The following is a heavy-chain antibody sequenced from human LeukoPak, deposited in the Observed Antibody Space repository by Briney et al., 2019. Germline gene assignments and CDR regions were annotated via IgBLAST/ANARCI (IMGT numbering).Heavy chain of an antibody. J-gene: IGHJ4*02. CDR1: GFTVSSNY. CDR3: ARKGNSSGYSYFDY. V-gene: IGHV3-66*01. CDR2: IYSGGST. Sequence: PGGSLRLSWAAAGFTVSSNYMSWVRQAPGEGLEWVSVIYSGGSTYYADSVKGRFTISRDNSKNTLYLQMNSLRAEDTAVYYCARKGNSSGYSYFDYWGQGTLVTVSS. D-gene: IGHD5-18*01.